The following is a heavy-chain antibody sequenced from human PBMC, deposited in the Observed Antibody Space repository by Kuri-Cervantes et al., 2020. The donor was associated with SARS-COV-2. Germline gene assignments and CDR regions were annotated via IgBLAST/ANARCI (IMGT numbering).Heavy chain of an antibody. CDR2: IYHSGST. CDR1: GYSISSGYY. D-gene: IGHD3-10*01. Sequence: SETLSLTCAVSGYSISSGYYWGWIRQPPGKGLEWIGSIYHSGSTYYNPSLKSRVTISVDTSKNQFSLKLSSVTAADTAVYYCAREGAQSGSSDYWGQGTLVTVSS. CDR3: AREGAQSGSSDY. V-gene: IGHV4-38-2*02. J-gene: IGHJ4*02.